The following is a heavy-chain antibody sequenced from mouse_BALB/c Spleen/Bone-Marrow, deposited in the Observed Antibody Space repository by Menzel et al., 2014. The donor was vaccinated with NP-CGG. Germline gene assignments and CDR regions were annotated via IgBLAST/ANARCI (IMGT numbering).Heavy chain of an antibody. D-gene: IGHD2-14*01. J-gene: IGHJ4*01. V-gene: IGHV5-6-4*01. CDR2: ISSGGSYT. CDR3: TRVDRYEGYYYAMDY. Sequence: EVKVVESGGGLVKPGGSLKLSCAASGFTFSSYTMSWVRQTPEKRLEWVATISSGGSYTYYPDSVKGRFTISRDNAKNTLYRQMSSLKSEDTAMYYCTRVDRYEGYYYAMDYWGQGASVTVSS. CDR1: GFTFSSYT.